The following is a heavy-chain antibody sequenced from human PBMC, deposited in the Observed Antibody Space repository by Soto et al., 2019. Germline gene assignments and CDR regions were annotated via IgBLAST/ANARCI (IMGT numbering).Heavy chain of an antibody. V-gene: IGHV4-59*01. D-gene: IGHD6-6*01. CDR2: SYYSGST. J-gene: IGHJ4*02. CDR1: GGSISPYH. Sequence: QVQLQESGPGLVKPSATLSLTCTVSGGSISPYHWGWIRQPPGKGLEYIRYSYYSGSTNYNPSLKSLHSRSADTSKNQCSLKLSSVTAADTAVYYFARFEGRSSRALHYWGQGTLVTVSS. CDR3: ARFEGRSSRALHY.